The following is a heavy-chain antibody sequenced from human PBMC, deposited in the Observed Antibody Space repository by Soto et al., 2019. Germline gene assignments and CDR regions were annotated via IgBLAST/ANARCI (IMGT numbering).Heavy chain of an antibody. V-gene: IGHV4-59*12. CDR2: IYYSGSI. CDR1: GGSISSYY. Sequence: SETLSLTCTVSGGSISSYYWSWIRQPPGKGLEWIGYIYYSGSINYNPSLKSRVTISVDTSKNQFSLKLSSVTAADTAVYYCARDFVRQQPHYGMDVWGQGTTATVSS. CDR3: ARDFVRQQPHYGMDV. J-gene: IGHJ6*02. D-gene: IGHD6-13*01.